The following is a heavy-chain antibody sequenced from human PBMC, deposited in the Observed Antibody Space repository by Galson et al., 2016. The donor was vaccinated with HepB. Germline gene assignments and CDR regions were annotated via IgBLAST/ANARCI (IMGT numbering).Heavy chain of an antibody. D-gene: IGHD3-22*01. CDR3: ARGGSGYYWGFEY. V-gene: IGHV3-53*01. Sequence: SLRLSCAVSGFTVSSNYVSWVRQAPGVELEWVSLIYTGVNTCYADSGKGRLTISRDNSKSALYLQLDSLRAEDTAVYYRARGGSGYYWGFEYWGQGTLVTVSS. J-gene: IGHJ4*02. CDR1: GFTVSSNY. CDR2: IYTGVNT.